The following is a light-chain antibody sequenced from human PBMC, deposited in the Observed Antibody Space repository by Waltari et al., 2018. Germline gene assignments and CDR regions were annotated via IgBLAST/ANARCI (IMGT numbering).Light chain of an antibody. CDR1: SSNIGTNS. CDR2: PNN. Sequence: QSVLTQPPSASGTPGQGVTIPWSGSSSNIGTNSVYWYQQLPGTAPKLLIYPNNQRPSGVPDRFSGSKSGTSASLAISGLRSEDEADYYCATWDDSLSGVVFGGGTKLTVL. V-gene: IGLV1-47*01. J-gene: IGLJ2*01. CDR3: ATWDDSLSGVV.